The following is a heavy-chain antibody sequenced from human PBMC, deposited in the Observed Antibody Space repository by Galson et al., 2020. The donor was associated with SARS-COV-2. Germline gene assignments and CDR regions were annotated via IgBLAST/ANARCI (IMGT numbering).Heavy chain of an antibody. V-gene: IGHV3-13*01. CDR3: TRGSGSFYFLDS. Sequence: GGSLRLSCAASGFTFSSHDMHWVRQPIGKGLEWVSAIGIAGDTFYLGSVKGRFTISRENAKSSLYLQMNSLRAEDTAVYYCTRGSGSFYFLDSWGHGTLVTVSS. CDR1: GFTFSSHD. J-gene: IGHJ5*01. D-gene: IGHD1-26*01. CDR2: IGIAGDT.